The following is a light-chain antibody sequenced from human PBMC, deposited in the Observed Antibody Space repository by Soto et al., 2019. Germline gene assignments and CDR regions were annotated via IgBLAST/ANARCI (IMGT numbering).Light chain of an antibody. CDR3: SSYAGITPYV. CDR2: EVS. CDR1: SSDVGGYTY. J-gene: IGLJ1*01. V-gene: IGLV2-8*01. Sequence: QSVLTQPPSASGSPGQSVTISCTGTSSDVGGYTYVSWYQQHPGKAPKLMIYEVSKRPSGVPDRFSGSKSGNTASLTVSGLKAEDEADYYCSSYAGITPYVFGTGTKV.